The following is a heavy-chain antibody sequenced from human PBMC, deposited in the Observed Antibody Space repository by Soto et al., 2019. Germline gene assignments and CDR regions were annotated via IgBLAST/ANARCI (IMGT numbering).Heavy chain of an antibody. CDR2: ISTYNGNT. J-gene: IGHJ4*02. CDR3: AREMVRGVGSDY. CDR1: GYTFTSYG. V-gene: IGHV1-18*01. Sequence: QVQLVQSGAEVKKPGASVKVSCKASGYTFTSYGISWVRQAPGQGLEWMGWISTYNGNTKYAQKLQGRVTMTTDTXXXTXYXXXXXXXXXXXXXFYCAREMVRGVGSDYWGQGTLVTVSS. D-gene: IGHD3-10*01.